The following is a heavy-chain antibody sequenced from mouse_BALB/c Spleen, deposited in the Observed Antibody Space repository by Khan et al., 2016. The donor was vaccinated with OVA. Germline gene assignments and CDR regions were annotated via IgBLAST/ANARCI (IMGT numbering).Heavy chain of an antibody. V-gene: IGHV2-9*02. CDR2: IWAGGST. Sequence: QMQLEESGPGLVAPSQSLSITCTVSGFSLTSHGVHWVRQPPGKGLEWLGVIWAGGSTNYNSALMSRLSISKDSSKSQVFLKMNSLQTDDTAMYYCARSREPDYFDYWGQGTTLTVSS. J-gene: IGHJ2*01. D-gene: IGHD1-1*01. CDR1: GFSLTSHG. CDR3: ARSREPDYFDY.